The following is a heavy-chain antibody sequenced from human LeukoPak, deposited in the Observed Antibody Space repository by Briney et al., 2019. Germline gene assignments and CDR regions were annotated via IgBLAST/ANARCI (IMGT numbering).Heavy chain of an antibody. D-gene: IGHD4-23*01. CDR2: ISYDGSNK. V-gene: IGHV3-30*14. CDR3: APGGNEAFDI. J-gene: IGHJ3*02. CDR1: GFTFSSYA. Sequence: GGSLRLSCAASGFTFSSYAMHWVRQAPGKGLEWVAVISYDGSNKYYADSVKGRFTISRDNSKNTLYLQMNSLRAEDTAVYYCAPGGNEAFDIWGQGTMVIVSS.